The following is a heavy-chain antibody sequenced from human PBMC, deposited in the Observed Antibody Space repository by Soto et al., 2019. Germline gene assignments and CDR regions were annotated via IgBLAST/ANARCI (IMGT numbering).Heavy chain of an antibody. CDR2: ISWNSGSI. CDR3: AKDRKGLFGGVNHFDY. D-gene: IGHD3-16*01. Sequence: GGSLRLSCAASGFTFDDYAMHWVRQAPGKGLEWVSGISWNSGSIGYADSVKGRFTISRDNANNSLCLQMNSLRAEDTALFYCAKDRKGLFGGVNHFDYWGQGTLVTVSS. CDR1: GFTFDDYA. V-gene: IGHV3-9*01. J-gene: IGHJ4*02.